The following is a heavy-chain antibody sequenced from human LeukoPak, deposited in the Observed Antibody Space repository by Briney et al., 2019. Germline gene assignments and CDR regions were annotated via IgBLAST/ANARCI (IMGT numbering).Heavy chain of an antibody. Sequence: GASVKVSCKASGYTFTSYYMHWVRQAPGQGLEWMGIINPSGGSTSYAQKFQGRVTMTRDTSTSTVYMELSSLRSEDTAAYYCARDGVDFKWTYWGQGTLVTVSS. CDR1: GYTFTSYY. CDR3: ARDGVDFKWTY. D-gene: IGHD1-26*01. V-gene: IGHV1-46*01. J-gene: IGHJ4*02. CDR2: INPSGGST.